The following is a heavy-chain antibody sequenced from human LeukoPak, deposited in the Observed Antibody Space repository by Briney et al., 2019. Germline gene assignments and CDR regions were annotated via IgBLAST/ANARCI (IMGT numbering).Heavy chain of an antibody. CDR1: GGSISSYY. V-gene: IGHV4-59*01. Sequence: PSETLSLTCTVSGGSISSYYWSWIRQPPGKGLEWIGYIYYSGSTNYNPSLKSRVTISVDTSKNQFSLKLSSVTAADTAVYYCARVAPGRYFDVDAFDIWGQGTVVTVSS. D-gene: IGHD3-9*01. CDR2: IYYSGST. CDR3: ARVAPGRYFDVDAFDI. J-gene: IGHJ3*02.